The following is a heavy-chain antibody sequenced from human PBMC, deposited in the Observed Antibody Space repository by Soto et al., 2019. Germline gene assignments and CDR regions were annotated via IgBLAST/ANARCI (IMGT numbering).Heavy chain of an antibody. CDR2: ISGSGGST. CDR1: GFTFSSYA. V-gene: IGHV3-23*01. Sequence: GGSLRLSCAASGFTFSSYAMSWVRQAPGKWLEWVSAISGSGGSTYYADSVKGRFTISRDNSKNTLYLQMNSLRAEDTAVYYCQGVAAAGTFYFDYWGQGXLVTVYS. CDR3: QGVAAAGTFYFDY. D-gene: IGHD6-13*01. J-gene: IGHJ4*02.